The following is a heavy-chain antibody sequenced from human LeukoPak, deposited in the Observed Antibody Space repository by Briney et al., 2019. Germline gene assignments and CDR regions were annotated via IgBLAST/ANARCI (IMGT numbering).Heavy chain of an antibody. V-gene: IGHV3-23*01. CDR2: ISGSGGST. J-gene: IGHJ3*02. CDR3: AKDWPSYYDFWSGNTNAFDI. Sequence: PGGSLRLSCAASGFTFSSYAMSWVRQAPGKGLEWVSAISGSGGSTYYADSVKGRFTISRDNSKNTLYLQMNSLRAEDTAVYYCAKDWPSYYDFWSGNTNAFDIWGQGTMVTVSS. D-gene: IGHD3-3*01. CDR1: GFTFSSYA.